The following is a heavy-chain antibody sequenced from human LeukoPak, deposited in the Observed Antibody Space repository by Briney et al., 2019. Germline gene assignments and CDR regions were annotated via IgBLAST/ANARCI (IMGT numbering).Heavy chain of an antibody. CDR3: ARGPGWNDY. V-gene: IGHV3-21*01. CDR1: GFTFSHYW. J-gene: IGHJ4*02. CDR2: ISSSSSYI. D-gene: IGHD1-1*01. Sequence: GGSLRLSCAPSGFTFSHYWMSWVRQAPGKGLEWVSSISSSSSYIYYADSVKGRFTISRDNAKNSLYLQMNSLRAEDTAVYYCARGPGWNDYWGQGTLVTVSS.